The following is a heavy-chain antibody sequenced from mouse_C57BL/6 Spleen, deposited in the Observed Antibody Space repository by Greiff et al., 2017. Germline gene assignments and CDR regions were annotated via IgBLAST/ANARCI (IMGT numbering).Heavy chain of an antibody. Sequence: EVQGVESGGDLVKPGGSLKLSCAASGFTFSSYGMSWVRQTPDKRLEWVATISSGGSYTYYPDSVKGRFTITRDNAKNTLYLQMSSLKSEDTAMYYGARRWDYWGQGTSVTVSS. V-gene: IGHV5-6*01. CDR1: GFTFSSYG. J-gene: IGHJ4*01. CDR3: ARRWDY. CDR2: ISSGGSYT.